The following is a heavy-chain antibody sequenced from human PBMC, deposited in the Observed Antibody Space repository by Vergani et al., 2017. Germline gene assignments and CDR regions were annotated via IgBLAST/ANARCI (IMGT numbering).Heavy chain of an antibody. CDR1: GFSFTDYG. D-gene: IGHD5-12*01. J-gene: IGHJ4*02. CDR3: VRKWLTNEEVDY. Sequence: EVQLLESGGDLVQPGGSLRLSCAASGFSFTDYGMTWVRQAPGRGLEWVSTIAAGGGATFYADSVKGRFTISRDNSKNILYLQLRTLRVDDSAIYYCVRKWLTNEEVDYWGQGTLVTVSS. CDR2: IAAGGGAT. V-gene: IGHV3-23*01.